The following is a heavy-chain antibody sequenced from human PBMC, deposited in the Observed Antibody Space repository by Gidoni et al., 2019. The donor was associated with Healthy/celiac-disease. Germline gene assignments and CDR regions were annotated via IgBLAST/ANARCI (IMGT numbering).Heavy chain of an antibody. CDR1: GYSFTSYW. Sequence: EVQLVQSGAVVKKPGESLKISCKGSGYSFTSYWIGWVRQMPGKGLEWMGIIYPGDSDTRYSPSFQGQVTISADKSISTAYLQWSSLKASDTAMYYCARHILPAARYNWFDPWGQGTLVTVSS. D-gene: IGHD2-2*01. CDR3: ARHILPAARYNWFDP. V-gene: IGHV5-51*01. J-gene: IGHJ5*02. CDR2: IYPGDSDT.